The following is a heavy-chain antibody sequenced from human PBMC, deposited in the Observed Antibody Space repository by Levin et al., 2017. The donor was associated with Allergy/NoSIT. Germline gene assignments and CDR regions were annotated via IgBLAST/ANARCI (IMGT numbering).Heavy chain of an antibody. CDR1: GFTFSNYN. CDR2: IDYTSKYT. V-gene: IGHV3-23*01. CDR3: AKYLGSCATGNCYFVD. Sequence: QAGGSLRLSCAASGFTFSNYNMGWVRQAPGKGLEGVSGIDYTSKYTYYGDSVRGRFTVSRDNSRDTLYLQMNSLRADDTAVYYCAKYLGSCATGNCYFVDWGQGALVTVSS. D-gene: IGHD2-21*02. J-gene: IGHJ4*02.